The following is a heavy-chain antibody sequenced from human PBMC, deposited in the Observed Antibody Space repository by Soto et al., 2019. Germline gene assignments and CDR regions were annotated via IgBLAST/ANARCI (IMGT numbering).Heavy chain of an antibody. J-gene: IGHJ5*02. CDR2: IYHSGST. CDR3: ARLRWETENNWFDP. V-gene: IGHV4-30-4*01. CDR1: GDSINSVDHY. Sequence: PSETLSLTCTVSGDSINSVDHYWSWIRQPPGKGLEWMGYIYHSGSTHYNPSLNSRLTISIDTSTNQFSLNLTSVTAADTAVYFCARLRWETENNWFDPWGQGALVTVS. D-gene: IGHD1-26*01.